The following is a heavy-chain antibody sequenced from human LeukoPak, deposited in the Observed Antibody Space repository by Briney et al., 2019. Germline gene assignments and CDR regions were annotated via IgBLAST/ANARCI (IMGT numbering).Heavy chain of an antibody. V-gene: IGHV3-7*03. J-gene: IGHJ3*02. CDR3: ARIRADYDSLDI. D-gene: IGHD3-16*01. Sequence: GGSLRLSCEASGFTFSKAWMGWVRQAPGKGLEWVANIKQDGSEKYYVDSVKGRFTISRDNAKNSLYLQMNSLRAEDTAIFYCARIRADYDSLDIWGQGTMVTVSS. CDR1: GFTFSKAW. CDR2: IKQDGSEK.